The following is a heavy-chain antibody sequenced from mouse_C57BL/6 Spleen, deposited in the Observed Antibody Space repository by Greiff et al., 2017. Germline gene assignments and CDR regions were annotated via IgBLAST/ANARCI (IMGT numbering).Heavy chain of an antibody. CDR3: AREEVLLRSYAMDY. Sequence: VKLMESGPELVKPGASVKISCKASGYAFSSSWMNWVKQRPGKGLEWIGRIYPGDGDTNYNGKFKGKATLTADKSSSTAYMQLSSLTSEDSAVYFCAREEVLLRSYAMDYWGQGTSVTVSS. CDR1: GYAFSSSW. J-gene: IGHJ4*01. D-gene: IGHD1-1*01. CDR2: IYPGDGDT. V-gene: IGHV1-82*01.